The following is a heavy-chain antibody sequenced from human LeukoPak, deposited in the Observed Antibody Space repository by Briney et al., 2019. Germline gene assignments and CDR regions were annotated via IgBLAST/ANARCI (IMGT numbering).Heavy chain of an antibody. V-gene: IGHV3-23*01. J-gene: IGHJ3*02. CDR1: GGSISSSSYY. D-gene: IGHD3-10*01. CDR3: AKDHDYYVSGPI. CDR2: ISGSGDST. Sequence: PSETLSLTCTVSGGSISSSSYYWGWIRQPPGKGLEWVSAISGSGDSTYYADSVEGRFTISRDNSKNTLYLQVNSLRAEDTAVYYCAKDHDYYVSGPIWGQGTMVTVSS.